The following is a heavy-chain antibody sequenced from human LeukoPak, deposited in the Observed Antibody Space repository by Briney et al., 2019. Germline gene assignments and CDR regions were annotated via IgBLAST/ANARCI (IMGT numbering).Heavy chain of an antibody. CDR1: GGTFSSYA. Sequence: SVKVSRKAPGGTFSSYAISWVRQAPGQGLEWMGRIIPIFGTANYAQKFQGRVTITTDESTSTAYMELSSLRSEDTAVYYCARGYNWNAQPGDYYYYYMDVWGKGTTVTVSS. CDR3: ARGYNWNAQPGDYYYYYMDV. V-gene: IGHV1-69*05. J-gene: IGHJ6*03. D-gene: IGHD1-1*01. CDR2: IIPIFGTA.